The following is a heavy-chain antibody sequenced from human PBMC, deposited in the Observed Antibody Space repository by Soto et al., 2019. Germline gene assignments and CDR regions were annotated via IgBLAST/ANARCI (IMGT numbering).Heavy chain of an antibody. CDR1: GYTFTGYY. CDR2: IKPNSGGT. D-gene: IGHD2-2*01. Sequence: ASVKVSCKASGYTFTGYYMHWVRQAPGQGLEWMGWIKPNSGGTNYAQKFQGWVTMTRDTSISTAYMELSRLRSDDTAVYYCARVSCSSTSCYDAFDIWGQGTMVTVSS. J-gene: IGHJ3*02. V-gene: IGHV1-2*04. CDR3: ARVSCSSTSCYDAFDI.